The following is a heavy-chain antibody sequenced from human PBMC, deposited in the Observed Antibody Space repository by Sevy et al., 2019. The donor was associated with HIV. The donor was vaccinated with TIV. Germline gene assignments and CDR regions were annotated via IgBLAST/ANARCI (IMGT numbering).Heavy chain of an antibody. CDR2: IYYSGST. V-gene: IGHV4-59*01. CDR3: ARDRRDYGDFADAFDI. J-gene: IGHJ3*02. Sequence: SETLSLTCTVSGGSIISYYWSWIRQPPGKGLEWIGYIYYSGSTNYNPSLKSRVTISVDTSKNQFSLKLSSVTAADTAVYYCARDRRDYGDFADAFDIWGQGTMVTVSS. CDR1: GGSIISYY. D-gene: IGHD4-17*01.